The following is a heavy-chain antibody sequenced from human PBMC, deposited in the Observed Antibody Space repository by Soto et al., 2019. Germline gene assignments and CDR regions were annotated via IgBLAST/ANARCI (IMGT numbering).Heavy chain of an antibody. D-gene: IGHD6-19*01. CDR2: ISAYNGNT. Sequence: QVQLVQSGAEVKKPGASVKVSCKASGYTFTSYGISWVRQAPGQGLEWMGWISAYNGNTNYAQKLQGRVTMTTDTSTSTAYMELRSLRYDDTAVYYCARDPSKYSSGWYEDAFAIWGQGTMVTVSS. CDR3: ARDPSKYSSGWYEDAFAI. V-gene: IGHV1-18*01. J-gene: IGHJ3*02. CDR1: GYTFTSYG.